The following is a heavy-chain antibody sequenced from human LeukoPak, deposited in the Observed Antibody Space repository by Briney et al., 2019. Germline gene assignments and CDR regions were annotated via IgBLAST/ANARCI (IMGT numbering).Heavy chain of an antibody. D-gene: IGHD3-22*01. J-gene: IGHJ4*02. CDR2: IIPIFGTA. CDR1: GGTFSSYA. V-gene: IGHV1-69*01. Sequence: GPSVKVSCKASGGTFSSYAISWVRQAPGQGLEWRGGIIPIFGTANYAQKFQGRVTITADESTSTAYMELSSLRSEDTAVYSCASSGEMKGAGSSGYYYAPYYFDYWGQGTLVTVSS. CDR3: ASSGEMKGAGSSGYYYAPYYFDY.